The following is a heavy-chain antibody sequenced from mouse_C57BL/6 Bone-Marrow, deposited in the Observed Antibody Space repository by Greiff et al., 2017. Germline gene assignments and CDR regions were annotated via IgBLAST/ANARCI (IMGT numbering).Heavy chain of an antibody. D-gene: IGHD6-1*01. CDR2: IRNKANGYTT. CDR3: ARYISLDICQGNWYFDV. V-gene: IGHV7-3*01. J-gene: IGHJ1*03. Sequence: EVMLVESGGGLVQPGGSLSLSCAASGYTFTDYYMSWVRQPPGNALEWLGFIRNKANGYTTEYSASVKGRFTISSDNSQSILYLQMNALRAEDSATYYCARYISLDICQGNWYFDVWGTGTTVTVSS. CDR1: GYTFTDYY.